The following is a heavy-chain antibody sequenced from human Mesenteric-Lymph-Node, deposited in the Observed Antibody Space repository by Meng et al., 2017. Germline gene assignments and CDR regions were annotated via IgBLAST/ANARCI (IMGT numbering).Heavy chain of an antibody. D-gene: IGHD6-25*01. Sequence: VQLPPLGSGLLKPSETPSLTLAVYGGSFSGYYWSWIRQPPGKGLEWIGEINHSGSTNYNPSLKSRVTISVDTSKNQFSLKLSSVTAADTAVYYCARRPAIFDYWGQGTLVTVSS. CDR3: ARRPAIFDY. CDR1: GGSFSGYY. V-gene: IGHV4-34*01. CDR2: INHSGST. J-gene: IGHJ4*02.